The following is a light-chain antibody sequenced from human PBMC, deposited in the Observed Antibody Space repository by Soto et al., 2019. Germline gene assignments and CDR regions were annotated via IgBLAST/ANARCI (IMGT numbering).Light chain of an antibody. CDR3: GTWDSSLSAGV. J-gene: IGLJ3*02. V-gene: IGLV1-51*02. CDR2: ENN. Sequence: QSVLTQPPSVSAAPGQKVTISCSGSRSNIGDNYVSWYQQVPGTAPKLLIYENNKRPSGIPDRFSGSKSGTSATLGITGLQTGDEADYCCGTWDSSLSAGVFGGGTKLTVL. CDR1: RSNIGDNY.